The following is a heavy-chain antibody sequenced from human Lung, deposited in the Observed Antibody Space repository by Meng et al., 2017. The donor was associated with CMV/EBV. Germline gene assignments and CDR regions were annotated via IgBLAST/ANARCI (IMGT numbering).Heavy chain of an antibody. V-gene: IGHV4-61*01. J-gene: IGHJ4*02. Sequence: SETLSLXCTVSGGPARSSFYYWSWIRQSPGKGLEWIGYIYYSGSTNYSPSLKSRVTISIDRSKNQFSLRLTSVTAADTAVYYCAKEWLDATTGQFDYWAQGTXVTVSS. D-gene: IGHD1-26*01. CDR1: GGPARSSFYY. CDR2: IYYSGST. CDR3: AKEWLDATTGQFDY.